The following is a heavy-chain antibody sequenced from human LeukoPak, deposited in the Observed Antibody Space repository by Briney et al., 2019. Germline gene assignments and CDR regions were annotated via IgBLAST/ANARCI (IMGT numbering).Heavy chain of an antibody. J-gene: IGHJ2*01. CDR1: GVSFSGYY. CDR3: AGLRVDIVATAQRRIWYFDL. CDR2: INHSGST. Sequence: PSETLSLTCAVYGVSFSGYYWSWLRQPPGKGLEWIGEINHSGSTNYNPSLKSRVTISVDTSKNQFSLKLSSVTAADTAVYYCAGLRVDIVATAQRRIWYFDLWGRGTLVTVSS. V-gene: IGHV4-34*01. D-gene: IGHD5-12*01.